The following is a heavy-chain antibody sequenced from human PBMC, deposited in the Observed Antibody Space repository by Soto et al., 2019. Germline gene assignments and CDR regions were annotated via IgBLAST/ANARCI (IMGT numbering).Heavy chain of an antibody. CDR3: ARSGYSYGPNPLLY. CDR1: GGSISSGGYY. Sequence: QVQLQESGPGLVKPSQTLSLTCTVSGGSISSGGYYWSWIRQHPGKGREWIGYIYYSGSTYYNPSLTRRVTISVDTSKNQFSLKLSSVTAADTAVYYCARSGYSYGPNPLLYWGQGTLVTVSS. D-gene: IGHD5-18*01. J-gene: IGHJ4*02. CDR2: IYYSGST. V-gene: IGHV4-31*03.